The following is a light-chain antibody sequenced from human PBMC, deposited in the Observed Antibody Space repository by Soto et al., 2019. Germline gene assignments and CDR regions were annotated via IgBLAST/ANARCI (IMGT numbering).Light chain of an antibody. CDR1: SSNIGSNY. V-gene: IGLV1-47*01. CDR2: TNN. CDR3: AAWDDSLSGYV. Sequence: QSVLTQTPSASGTPGQRVTISCSGSSSNIGSNYVTWYQQLPGTAPKLLIYTNNQRPSGVPDRFSGSKSGTSASLAISGLRSEDEADYYCAAWDDSLSGYVFGTGTKVTVL. J-gene: IGLJ1*01.